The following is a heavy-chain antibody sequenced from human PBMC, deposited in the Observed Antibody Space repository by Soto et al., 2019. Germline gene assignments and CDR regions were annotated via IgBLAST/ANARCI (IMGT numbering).Heavy chain of an antibody. D-gene: IGHD2-8*01. Sequence: ASVKVSCKASGYTFTSYGIGWVRQARGQGVEWMGWISAYNGNTNYAQKLQGRVTMTTDTSTSTAYMELRSLRSDDTAVYYCARLEVYVDHYYYYYGMDVWGQGTTVTVSS. CDR1: GYTFTSYG. J-gene: IGHJ6*02. V-gene: IGHV1-18*04. CDR2: ISAYNGNT. CDR3: ARLEVYVDHYYYYYGMDV.